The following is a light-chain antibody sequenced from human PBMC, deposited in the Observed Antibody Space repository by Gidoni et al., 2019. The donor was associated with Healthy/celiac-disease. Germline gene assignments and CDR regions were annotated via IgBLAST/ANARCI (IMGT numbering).Light chain of an antibody. V-gene: IGKV3-20*01. CDR2: GAS. CDR1: QSVSSSY. Sequence: EVALTKFQGTLSLSPGERATLSCRASQSVSSSYLAWYQQKPGQATRLLICGASSRATGIPDMFSGSGSGTDFTLTISRLEPEDFAVYYCQQNGSSPLTFGGGTKVEIK. CDR3: QQNGSSPLT. J-gene: IGKJ4*01.